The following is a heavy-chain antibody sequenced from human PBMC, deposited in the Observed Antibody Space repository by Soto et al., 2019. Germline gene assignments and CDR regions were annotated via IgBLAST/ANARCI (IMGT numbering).Heavy chain of an antibody. CDR2: ISFDGTKK. Sequence: QVQLVESGGGVVQPGRSLRLSCAASGFSFSGYDMHWVRQAPGKGLEWVALISFDGTKKYFPDSVKGRFTISRDNSRSSLYLQMNSLSTEDTAVYYCAKGFYSASNFFDSWGQGTLVSVSS. V-gene: IGHV3-30*18. J-gene: IGHJ4*02. CDR3: AKGFYSASNFFDS. CDR1: GFSFSGYD. D-gene: IGHD2-2*01.